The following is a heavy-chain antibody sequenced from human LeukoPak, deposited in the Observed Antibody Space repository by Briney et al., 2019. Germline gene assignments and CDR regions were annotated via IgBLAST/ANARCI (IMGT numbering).Heavy chain of an antibody. CDR3: ARTDWAVDYYFDY. J-gene: IGHJ4*02. CDR1: GGSVSSGSYY. V-gene: IGHV4-61*01. CDR2: IYYSGST. Sequence: NPSETLSLTCTVSGGSVSSGSYYWSWIRQPPGKGLEWIGYIYYSGSTNYNPSLKSRVTISVDTSKNQFSLKLSSVTAADTAVYYCARTDWAVDYYFDYWGQGTLVTVSS. D-gene: IGHD2-21*01.